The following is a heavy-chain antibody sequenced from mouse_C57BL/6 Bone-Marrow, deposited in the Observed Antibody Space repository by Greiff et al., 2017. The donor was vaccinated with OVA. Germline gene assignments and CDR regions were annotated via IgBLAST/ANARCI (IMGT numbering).Heavy chain of an antibody. CDR1: GFTFSDYG. V-gene: IGHV5-17*01. CDR3: ARRYGSSYHYWYVDV. Sequence: EVQLVESGGGLVKPGGSLKLSCAASGFTFSDYGMHWVRQAPEKGLEWVAYISSGSSTIYYADTVKGRFTISRDNAKNTLFLQMTSLRSEDTAMYYCARRYGSSYHYWYVDVWGTGTTVTVSS. CDR2: ISSGSSTI. D-gene: IGHD1-1*01. J-gene: IGHJ1*03.